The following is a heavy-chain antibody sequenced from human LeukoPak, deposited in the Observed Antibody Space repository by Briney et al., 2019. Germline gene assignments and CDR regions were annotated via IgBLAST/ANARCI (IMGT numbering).Heavy chain of an antibody. V-gene: IGHV4-39*01. CDR2: IYYSGST. CDR3: ARNQWHDYVWGSYRYTEFDY. CDR1: GGSISSSSYY. Sequence: PSETLSLTCTVSGGSISSSSYYWGWIRQPPGKELEWFGSIYYSGSTYYHTSLNSRATISVDTSKNQFSLKLSSMSAADPAVYYCARNQWHDYVWGSYRYTEFDYWGQGTLVTVSS. D-gene: IGHD3-16*02. J-gene: IGHJ4*02.